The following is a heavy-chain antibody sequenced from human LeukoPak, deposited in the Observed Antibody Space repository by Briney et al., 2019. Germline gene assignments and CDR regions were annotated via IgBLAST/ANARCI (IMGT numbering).Heavy chain of an antibody. V-gene: IGHV3-7*01. CDR3: ARWRGSTSERSDY. Sequence: PGGSPRLSCTASGFTFSDYWMTWVRQAPGKGLEWVANIKQDGSAKYYVDSVKGRFTISRDNAKNSLYLQMDSLRVEDTATYYCARWRGSTSERSDYWGQGTLVTVSS. J-gene: IGHJ4*02. CDR2: IKQDGSAK. CDR1: GFTFSDYW. D-gene: IGHD2-2*01.